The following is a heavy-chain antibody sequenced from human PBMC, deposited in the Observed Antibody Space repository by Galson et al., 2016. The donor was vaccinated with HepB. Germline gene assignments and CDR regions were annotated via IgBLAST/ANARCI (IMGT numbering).Heavy chain of an antibody. CDR2: TYYRSKWYN. Sequence: CAISGDSVSSNSDAWNWIRQSPSRGLEWLGRTYYRSKWYNDYAVSVKSRIIVNPDTSKNQFSLQLNAVTPEDTAVYYCVEQRKGAPYGMDVRGQGTTVTVSS. V-gene: IGHV6-1*01. CDR3: VEQRKGAPYGMDV. CDR1: GDSVSSNSDA. J-gene: IGHJ6*02. D-gene: IGHD1/OR15-1a*01.